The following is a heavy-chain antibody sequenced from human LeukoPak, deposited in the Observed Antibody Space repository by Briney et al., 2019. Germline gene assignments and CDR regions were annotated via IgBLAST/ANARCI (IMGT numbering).Heavy chain of an antibody. CDR3: ARVSSGELPYYYYYGMDV. J-gene: IGHJ6*02. D-gene: IGHD1-26*01. Sequence: GGSLRLSCAASGFTFSDYYMSWIRQAPGKGLEWVSYISSSGSTIYYADSVKGRFTISRDNAKNSLYLQMSSLRAEDTAVYYCARVSSGELPYYYYYGMDVWGQGTTVTVSS. CDR1: GFTFSDYY. V-gene: IGHV3-11*01. CDR2: ISSSGSTI.